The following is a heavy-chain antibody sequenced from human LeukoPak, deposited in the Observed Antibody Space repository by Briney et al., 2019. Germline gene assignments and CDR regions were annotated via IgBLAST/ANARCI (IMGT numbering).Heavy chain of an antibody. Sequence: SETLSLTCAVYGGSFSGYYWSWIRQPPGKGLEWIGEINHSGRTNYNPSLKSRVTISVDTSKNQFSLKLSSVTAADTAVYYCARLPRGDDSSGYYPALGYWGQGTLVTVSS. CDR1: GGSFSGYY. CDR3: ARLPRGDDSSGYYPALGY. D-gene: IGHD3-22*01. CDR2: INHSGRT. V-gene: IGHV4-34*01. J-gene: IGHJ4*02.